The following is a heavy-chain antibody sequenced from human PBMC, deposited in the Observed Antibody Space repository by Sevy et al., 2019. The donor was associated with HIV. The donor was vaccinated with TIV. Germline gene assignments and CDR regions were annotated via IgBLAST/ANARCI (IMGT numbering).Heavy chain of an antibody. CDR3: ATAPEYYSDSSGYLDY. CDR2: FDPEDGET. CDR1: GYTLTELS. V-gene: IGHV1-24*01. J-gene: IGHJ4*02. D-gene: IGHD3-22*01. Sequence: ASVKVSCKVSGYTLTELSMHWVRQAPGKGLEWMGRFDPEDGETIYGQKFQGRVTMTEDTSTDKAYMELSSLRSEDTAVYYCATAPEYYSDSSGYLDYWGQGTLVTVSS.